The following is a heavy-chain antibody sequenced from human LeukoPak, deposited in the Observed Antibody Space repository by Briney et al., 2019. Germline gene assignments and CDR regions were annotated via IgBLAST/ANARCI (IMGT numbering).Heavy chain of an antibody. V-gene: IGHV3-20*04. CDR2: INWNGAGT. Sequence: GGSLRLSCAVSGFTFDDYGMSWVRQVPGKRLEWVAGINWNGAGTLYADSVKGRFTISRDNSKNSLYLQMNSLRAEDTAVYYCAKDPRRYSRTGGYFDYWGQGTLVTVSS. CDR1: GFTFDDYG. CDR3: AKDPRRYSRTGGYFDY. J-gene: IGHJ4*02. D-gene: IGHD6-13*01.